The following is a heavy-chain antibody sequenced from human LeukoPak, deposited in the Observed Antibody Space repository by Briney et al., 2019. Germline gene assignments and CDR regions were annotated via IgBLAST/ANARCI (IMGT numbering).Heavy chain of an antibody. V-gene: IGHV4-34*01. Sequence: SETLSLTCAVYGGAFSGYYWSWIRQPPGKGLEWIGEINHSGSTNYNPSLKSRVTISVDTSKNQFSLKLSSVTAADTAVYYCARLRYCTNGVCPWGQGTLVTVSS. D-gene: IGHD2-8*01. CDR1: GGAFSGYY. CDR2: INHSGST. J-gene: IGHJ5*02. CDR3: ARLRYCTNGVCP.